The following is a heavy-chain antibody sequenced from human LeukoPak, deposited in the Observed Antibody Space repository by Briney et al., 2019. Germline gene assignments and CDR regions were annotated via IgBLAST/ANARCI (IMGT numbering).Heavy chain of an antibody. CDR2: ISSSSSTI. D-gene: IGHD2-15*01. V-gene: IGHV3-48*02. J-gene: IGHJ5*02. Sequence: GGSLRLSCAASGXTFSSYSVNWVRQAPGKGLEWVSYISSSSSTIYYADSVKGRFTISRDNAKNSLYLQMNSLRDEDTAVYYCARVVVVAATSWFDPWGQGTLVTVSS. CDR3: ARVVVVAATSWFDP. CDR1: GXTFSSYS.